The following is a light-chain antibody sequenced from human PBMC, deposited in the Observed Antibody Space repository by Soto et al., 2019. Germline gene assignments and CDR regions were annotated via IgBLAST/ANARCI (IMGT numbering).Light chain of an antibody. V-gene: IGKV3D-20*02. Sequence: EIVLTQSPGTLSLSPGERATLSCRASQTVSSSYLAWYRQKPGQAPRLLIYVASSRATGIPDRFSGSGSGTDFTLTISSLEPEDFAVYYCQQCNNWPQWTFGQGTKVEIK. CDR2: VAS. CDR1: QTVSSSY. CDR3: QQCNNWPQWT. J-gene: IGKJ1*01.